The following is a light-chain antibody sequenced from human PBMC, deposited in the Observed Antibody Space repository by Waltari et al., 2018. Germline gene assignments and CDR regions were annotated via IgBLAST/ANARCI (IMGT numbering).Light chain of an antibody. Sequence: QSALTQPASVSGSPGQSITVSCTGTNSDIGTYNLVSWYQQHPGEAPKLIIFEVTKRPAGVSNRFSGSKSGNTASLTISGLQGEDEADDFCCSYAASSSVLFGGGTKVTVL. CDR2: EVT. CDR3: CSYAASSSVL. V-gene: IGLV2-23*02. J-gene: IGLJ2*01. CDR1: NSDIGTYNL.